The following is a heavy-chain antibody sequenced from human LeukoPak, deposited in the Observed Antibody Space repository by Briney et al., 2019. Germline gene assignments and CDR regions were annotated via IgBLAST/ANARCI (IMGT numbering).Heavy chain of an antibody. Sequence: PSETLSLTCAVYGGSFSGYYWNWIRQPPGKGLEWIGEINHSGSTNYNPSLKSRVTISVDTSKNQFSLKLSSVTAADTAVYYCAKSACTGRSCYPPALNWFDPWGQGTLVTVSS. V-gene: IGHV4-34*01. CDR1: GGSFSGYY. CDR3: AKSACTGRSCYPPALNWFDP. J-gene: IGHJ5*02. D-gene: IGHD2-15*01. CDR2: INHSGST.